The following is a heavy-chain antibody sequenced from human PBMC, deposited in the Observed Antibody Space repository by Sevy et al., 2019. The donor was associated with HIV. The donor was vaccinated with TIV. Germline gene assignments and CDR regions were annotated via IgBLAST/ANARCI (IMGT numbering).Heavy chain of an antibody. J-gene: IGHJ3*02. CDR1: GFTFSSYE. Sequence: GGSLRLSCAASGFTFSSYEMNWVRQAPGKGLEWVSYISSSGSTIYYADSVKGRFTISRDNAKNSLYLQMNSLRAEDTAVYYCARAGYSSGNAVDAFDIWGQGTMVTVSS. CDR3: ARAGYSSGNAVDAFDI. V-gene: IGHV3-48*03. CDR2: ISSSGSTI. D-gene: IGHD6-19*01.